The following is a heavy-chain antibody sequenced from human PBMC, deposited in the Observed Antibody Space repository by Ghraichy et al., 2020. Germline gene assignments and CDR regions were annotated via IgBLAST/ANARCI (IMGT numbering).Heavy chain of an antibody. CDR1: GYSFTSYW. CDR3: ARHASTNAPEAYYYYGMDV. CDR2: IYPGDSDT. D-gene: IGHD2-8*01. J-gene: IGHJ6*02. V-gene: IGHV5-51*01. Sequence: GGSLRLSCKGSGYSFTSYWIGWVRQMPGKGLEWMGIIYPGDSDTRYSPSFQGQVTISADKSISTAYLQWSSLKASDTAMYYCARHASTNAPEAYYYYGMDVWGQGTTVTVSS.